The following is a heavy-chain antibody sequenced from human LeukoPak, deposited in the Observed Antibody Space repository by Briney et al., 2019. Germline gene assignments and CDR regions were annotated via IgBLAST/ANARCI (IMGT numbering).Heavy chain of an antibody. Sequence: GGSLRLSCAVSGFTFSSYSMNWVRQAPGKGLEWVSSISSSSSYIYYADSVKGRFTISGDNAKNSLYLQMNSLRAEDTAVYYCARSPNYYDSSGYYYVAEPEDYFDYWGQGTLVTVSS. CDR2: ISSSSSYI. V-gene: IGHV3-21*01. CDR3: ARSPNYYDSSGYYYVAEPEDYFDY. D-gene: IGHD3-22*01. J-gene: IGHJ4*02. CDR1: GFTFSSYS.